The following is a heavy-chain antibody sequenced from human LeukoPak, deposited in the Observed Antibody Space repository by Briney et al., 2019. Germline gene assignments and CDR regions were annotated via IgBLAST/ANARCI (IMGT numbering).Heavy chain of an antibody. Sequence: GGSLRLSCAASGFTVSSNYMSWVRQAPGKGPEWVSVIYSGGDTYYADSVKGRFTVSRRDSKNTVYLRVNSLRPEDTAMYFCVRGSGWYSRNYYFDLWGRGTLVTVSS. V-gene: IGHV3-53*04. D-gene: IGHD6-19*01. J-gene: IGHJ2*01. CDR1: GFTVSSNY. CDR3: VRGSGWYSRNYYFDL. CDR2: IYSGGDT.